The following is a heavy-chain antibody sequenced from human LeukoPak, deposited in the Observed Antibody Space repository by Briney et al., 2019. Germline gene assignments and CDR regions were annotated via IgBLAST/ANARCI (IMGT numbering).Heavy chain of an antibody. Sequence: GGSLRLSCAASGFIFSSYAMSWVRQAPGKGLEWVSVIYSDGSTKYADSVKARFTISRDNSKNMVYLQMKSLRVEDTAVYYCARGTLDNWGQGTLVTVSS. V-gene: IGHV3-23*03. CDR1: GFIFSSYA. CDR2: IYSDGST. CDR3: ARGTLDN. J-gene: IGHJ4*02. D-gene: IGHD3/OR15-3a*01.